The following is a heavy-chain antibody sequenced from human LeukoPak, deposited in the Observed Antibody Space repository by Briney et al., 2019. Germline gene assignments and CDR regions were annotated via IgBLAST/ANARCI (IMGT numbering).Heavy chain of an antibody. Sequence: SVKVSCKASGGTFSSYAISWVRQAPGQGLEWKGGIIPIFGTANYAQKFQGRVTITADESTSTAYMELSSLRSEDTAVYYCARTRSGWYYFDYWGQGTLVTVSS. CDR1: GGTFSSYA. CDR3: ARTRSGWYYFDY. D-gene: IGHD6-19*01. J-gene: IGHJ4*02. CDR2: IIPIFGTA. V-gene: IGHV1-69*01.